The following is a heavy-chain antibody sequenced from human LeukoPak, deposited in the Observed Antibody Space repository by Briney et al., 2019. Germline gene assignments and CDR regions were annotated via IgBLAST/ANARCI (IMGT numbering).Heavy chain of an antibody. CDR2: IKQDGSEK. CDR1: GFTFSSYW. CDR3: AVDVMATATFDY. V-gene: IGHV3-7*01. J-gene: IGHJ4*02. D-gene: IGHD5-24*01. Sequence: GGSLILSCAASGFTFSSYWMSWVRQAPGKGLEWVANIKQDGSEKSYLDSVKGRFTISRDNAKNSLYLQMNSPRAEDTAVYYCAVDVMATATFDYWGQGTLVTVSS.